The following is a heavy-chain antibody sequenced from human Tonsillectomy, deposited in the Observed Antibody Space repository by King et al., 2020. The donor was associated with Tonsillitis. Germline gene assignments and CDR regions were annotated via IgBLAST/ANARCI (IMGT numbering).Heavy chain of an antibody. V-gene: IGHV4-31*03. D-gene: IGHD2-2*01. CDR2: IYYSGST. J-gene: IGHJ1*01. CDR1: GGSVSSGGYY. Sequence: VQLQESGPGLVKPSQTLSLTCIVSGGSVSSGGYYWSWIRQHPGKGPEWIGYIYYSGSTYYNPSLKSRITISVDTSKNQFSLSLSSVTAADTAVYYCASATCSSTTCYRPEYFQEWGQGTLVAVSS. CDR3: ASATCSSTTCYRPEYFQE.